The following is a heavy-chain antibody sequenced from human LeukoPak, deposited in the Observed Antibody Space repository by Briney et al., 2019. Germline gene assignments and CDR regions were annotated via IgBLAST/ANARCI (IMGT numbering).Heavy chain of an antibody. V-gene: IGHV3-48*04. J-gene: IGHJ4*02. D-gene: IGHD5-18*01. CDR1: GFTFSSYS. Sequence: GGSLRLSCAASGFTFSSYSMNWARQAPGKGLEWVSYISRSSSTIYYADSVKGRFTISRDNAKNSLYLQMNSLRAADTAVYYCARGSGYSYSFTGRERTKSRLDYWGQGTLVTVSS. CDR3: ARGSGYSYSFTGRERTKSRLDY. CDR2: ISRSSSTI.